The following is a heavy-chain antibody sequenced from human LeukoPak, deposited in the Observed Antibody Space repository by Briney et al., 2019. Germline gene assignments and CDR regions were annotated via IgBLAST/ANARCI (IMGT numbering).Heavy chain of an antibody. CDR3: AKTTTGYSSGRYPGWPVDY. J-gene: IGHJ4*02. D-gene: IGHD6-19*01. CDR1: GFTFSSYA. CDR2: ISGSGGGT. Sequence: GGSLRLSCAASGFTFSSYAVSWVRQAPGKGLEWVSAISGSGGGTYYADSVRGRFTISRDNSKNTLYLQMSSLNTEDTAVYYCAKTTTGYSSGRYPGWPVDYWGQGTLVSVSS. V-gene: IGHV3-23*01.